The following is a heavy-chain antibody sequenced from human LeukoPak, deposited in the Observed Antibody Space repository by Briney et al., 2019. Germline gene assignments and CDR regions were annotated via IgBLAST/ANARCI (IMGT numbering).Heavy chain of an antibody. CDR2: IYLGDSDT. D-gene: IGHD2-21*02. V-gene: IGHV5-51*01. J-gene: IGHJ6*03. Sequence: GAPLQISCQGSGSRFANHWIGWVRQMPGKGLEWMGIIYLGDSDTKYSPSFQGQVTISVDKSINTAYLQWSSLKASDTAMYYCARQSGDYSYYYCMDVWGKGTTVTISS. CDR3: ARQSGDYSYYYCMDV. CDR1: GSRFANHW.